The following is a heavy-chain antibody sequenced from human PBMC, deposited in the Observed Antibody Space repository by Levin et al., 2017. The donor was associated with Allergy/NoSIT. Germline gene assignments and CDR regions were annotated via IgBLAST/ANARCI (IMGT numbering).Heavy chain of an antibody. D-gene: IGHD2-15*01. CDR3: ARDRSSARTYCSGGSCYSGLY. V-gene: IGHV3-30-3*01. CDR1: GFTFRTYA. J-gene: IGHJ4*02. Sequence: GGSLRLSCAASGFTFRTYAMHWVRQAPGKGLEWVALISYDGSNKYYADSVKGRFTISRDNSKSTLYLQMNSLTAEDTAVYYCARDRSSARTYCSGGSCYSGLYWGQGTLVTVSS. CDR2: ISYDGSNK.